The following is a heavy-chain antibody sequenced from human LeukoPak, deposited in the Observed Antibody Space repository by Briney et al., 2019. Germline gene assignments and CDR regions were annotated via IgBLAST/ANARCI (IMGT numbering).Heavy chain of an antibody. J-gene: IGHJ4*02. CDR2: ISYDGSNK. CDR1: GFTFSSYA. V-gene: IGHV3-30-3*01. D-gene: IGHD6-6*01. CDR3: ARSIAARRNVIY. Sequence: GGSLRLSCAASGFTFSSYAMHWVRQAPGKGLEWVAVISYDGSNKYYADSVKGRFTISRDNSKNTLYLQMNSLRAEDTAVYYCARSIAARRNVIYWGRGTLVTVSS.